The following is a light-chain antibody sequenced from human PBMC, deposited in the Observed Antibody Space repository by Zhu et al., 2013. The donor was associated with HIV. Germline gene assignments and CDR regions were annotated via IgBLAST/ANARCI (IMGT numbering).Light chain of an antibody. J-gene: IGKJ2*01. CDR3: QQLKTYPRS. V-gene: IGKV1-5*01. CDR2: DAS. CDR1: QSVGTW. Sequence: GDRVTITCRASQSVGTWLAWYQQRPGKAPKLLIYDASSLQSGVSSRFSGSGSGTEFTLTVSSLQPDDFATYYCQQLKTYPRSFGQGTKVEI.